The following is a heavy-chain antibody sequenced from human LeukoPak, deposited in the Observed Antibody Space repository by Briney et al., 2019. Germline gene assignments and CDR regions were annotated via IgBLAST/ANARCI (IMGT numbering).Heavy chain of an antibody. V-gene: IGHV3-23*01. J-gene: IGHJ4*02. CDR3: AKYQLLSVYFDY. D-gene: IGHD2-2*01. CDR2: ISGSGGST. CDR1: GFTFSSYA. Sequence: PGGSLRLSCAASGFTFSSYAMSWVRQAPGKGLEWGSAISGSGGSTYYADSVKGRFTISRDNSKNTLYLQMNSLRAEDTAVYYCAKYQLLSVYFDYWGQGTLVTVSS.